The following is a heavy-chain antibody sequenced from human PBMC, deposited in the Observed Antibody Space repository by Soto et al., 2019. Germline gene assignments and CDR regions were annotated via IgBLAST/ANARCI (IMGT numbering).Heavy chain of an antibody. CDR1: GFTFSRYW. D-gene: IGHD2-15*01. CDR2: INQDGGGK. V-gene: IGHV3-7*03. J-gene: IGHJ4*02. Sequence: PGGSLRLSCAASGFTFSRYWMTWVRQAPGKGLEWVANINQDGGGKYYVDSVKGRFAVSRDNARNSLYLQMNSLRVEDTAIYYCARGLSVEMAAIMGCYFDYWVRGTLVTVSS. CDR3: ARGLSVEMAAIMGCYFDY.